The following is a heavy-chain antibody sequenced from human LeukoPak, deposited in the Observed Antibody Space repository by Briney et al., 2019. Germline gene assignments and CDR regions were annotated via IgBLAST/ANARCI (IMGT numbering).Heavy chain of an antibody. J-gene: IGHJ6*02. CDR3: ARTGVYYYYGMDV. Sequence: SSISYTGTYLYYADSVKRRFTISRDNAKNSLYLQMNSLRAEDTAVYYCARTGVYYYYGMDVWGQGTTVTVSS. CDR2: ISYTGTYL. V-gene: IGHV3-21*01. D-gene: IGHD3-10*01.